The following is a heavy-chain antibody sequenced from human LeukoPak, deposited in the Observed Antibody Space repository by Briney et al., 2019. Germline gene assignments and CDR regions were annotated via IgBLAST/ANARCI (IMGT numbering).Heavy chain of an antibody. D-gene: IGHD6-25*01. CDR2: ISNDGSHE. J-gene: IGHJ4*02. CDR3: ARSGSDNDY. Sequence: GKSLRLSCAASGFTFTSYNMHWVRQAPGKGLEWVALISNDGSHEYYSDSVKGRFTISRDNAKNSLYLQMNSLRVDDTAVYYCARSGSDNDYWGQGTLVTVSS. V-gene: IGHV3-30-3*01. CDR1: GFTFTSYN.